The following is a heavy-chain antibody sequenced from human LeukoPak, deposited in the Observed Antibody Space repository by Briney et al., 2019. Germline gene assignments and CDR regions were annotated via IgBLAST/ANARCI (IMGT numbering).Heavy chain of an antibody. CDR3: RVAATQLDY. Sequence: PGGSLRLSCAASGFTFSSFAMSWVRQAPGKGLEWVSAISGSGGSTYYADSVKGRFTISRDNSKNTLYLQMNSLRAEDTAVYYPRVAATQLDYWGQGTLVTVSS. D-gene: IGHD2-15*01. CDR2: ISGSGGST. CDR1: GFTFSSFA. V-gene: IGHV3-23*01. J-gene: IGHJ4*02.